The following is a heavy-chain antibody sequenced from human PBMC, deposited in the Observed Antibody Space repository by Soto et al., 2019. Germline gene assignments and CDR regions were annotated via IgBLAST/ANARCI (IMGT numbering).Heavy chain of an antibody. CDR1: GGSISSGGYY. CDR2: IYYSGST. Sequence: QVQLQESGPGLVKPSQTLSLTCTVSGGSISSGGYYWSWIRQHPGKGLEWIGYIYYSGSTYYNPSLNGRVTISVDTSKNQFSLKLSSVTAADTAVYYCARVRVGYCSGGSCQNWGQGTLVTVSS. D-gene: IGHD2-15*01. V-gene: IGHV4-31*03. CDR3: ARVRVGYCSGGSCQN. J-gene: IGHJ4*02.